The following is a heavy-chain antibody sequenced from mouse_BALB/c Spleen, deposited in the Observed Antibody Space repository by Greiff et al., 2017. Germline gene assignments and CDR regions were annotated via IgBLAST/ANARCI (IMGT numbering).Heavy chain of an antibody. CDR3: ARYGYDGVFDY. V-gene: IGHV1S135*01. J-gene: IGHJ2*01. D-gene: IGHD2-2*01. Sequence: EVQLQQSGPELGKPGASVKISCKASGYSFTGYNMYWVKQSHRKSLEWIGYIDPYNGGTSYNQKSKGKATLTVDKSSSTAYMHLNSLTSEDSAIYYCARYGYDGVFDYWGQGTTLTVSS. CDR2: IDPYNGGT. CDR1: GYSFTGYN.